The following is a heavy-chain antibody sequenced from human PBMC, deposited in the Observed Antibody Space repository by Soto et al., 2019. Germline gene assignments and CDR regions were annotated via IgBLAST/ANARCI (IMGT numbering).Heavy chain of an antibody. CDR3: AREFRGGYYYDSSGPQYYGMDV. V-gene: IGHV4-34*01. CDR2: INHSGST. D-gene: IGHD3-22*01. J-gene: IGHJ6*02. Sequence: PSETLSLTCAVYGGSFSGYYWSWIRQPPGKGLEWIGEINHSGSTNYNPSLKRRVTISVDTSKNQFSLKLSSVTAADTAVYYCAREFRGGYYYDSSGPQYYGMDVWGQGTTVTVSS. CDR1: GGSFSGYY.